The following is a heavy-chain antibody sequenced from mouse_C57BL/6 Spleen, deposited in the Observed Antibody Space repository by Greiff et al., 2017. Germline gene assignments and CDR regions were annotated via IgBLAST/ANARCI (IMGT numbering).Heavy chain of an antibody. D-gene: IGHD1-1*01. Sequence: LQESGAELVKPGASVKISCKASGYAFSSYWMNWVKQRPGKGLEWIGQIYPGDGDTNYNGKFKGKATLTADKSSSTAYMQLSSLASEDSAVYVCARDGNYGSSYWYFDVWGTGTTVTVSS. CDR3: ARDGNYGSSYWYFDV. CDR2: IYPGDGDT. CDR1: GYAFSSYW. V-gene: IGHV1-80*01. J-gene: IGHJ1*03.